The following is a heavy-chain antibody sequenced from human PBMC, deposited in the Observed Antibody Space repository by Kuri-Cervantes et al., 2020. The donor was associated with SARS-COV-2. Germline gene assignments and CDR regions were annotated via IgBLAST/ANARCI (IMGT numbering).Heavy chain of an antibody. Sequence: SETLSLTCAVYGGSFSGYYWSWIRQPPGKGLEWIGEINHSGSTNYNPSLKGRVTISVDTSKNQFSLKLSSVTAADTAVYYCARDLTGGDDAFDIWGQGTMVTVSS. V-gene: IGHV4-34*01. D-gene: IGHD7-27*01. CDR3: ARDLTGGDDAFDI. CDR1: GGSFSGYY. CDR2: INHSGST. J-gene: IGHJ3*02.